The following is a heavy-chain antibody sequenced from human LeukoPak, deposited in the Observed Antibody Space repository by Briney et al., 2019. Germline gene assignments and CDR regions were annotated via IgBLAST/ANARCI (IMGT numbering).Heavy chain of an antibody. CDR3: ARDPDSDYGDYDGFDP. J-gene: IGHJ5*02. D-gene: IGHD4-17*01. CDR1: GGTFSSYT. CDR2: IIPILGIA. Sequence: SVKVSCKASGGTFSSYTISWVRQAPGQGLEWMGRIIPILGIANYAQKFQGRVTITADKSTSTAYMELSSLRSEDTAVYCCARDPDSDYGDYDGFDPWGQGTLVTVSS. V-gene: IGHV1-69*04.